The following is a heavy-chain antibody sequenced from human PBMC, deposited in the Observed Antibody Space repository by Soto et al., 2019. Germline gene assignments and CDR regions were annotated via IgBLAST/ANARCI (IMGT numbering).Heavy chain of an antibody. V-gene: IGHV3-30-3*01. Sequence: GGSLRLSCAASGFTFSRYAMHWVRQAPGKGLEWVSVISYDGSNKYYADSVKGRFTISRDNSKNTLYLQMNSLRAEDTAVYYCARPYGDQSNYYFDYWGQGTLVTVSS. CDR1: GFTFSRYA. J-gene: IGHJ4*02. D-gene: IGHD4-17*01. CDR3: ARPYGDQSNYYFDY. CDR2: ISYDGSNK.